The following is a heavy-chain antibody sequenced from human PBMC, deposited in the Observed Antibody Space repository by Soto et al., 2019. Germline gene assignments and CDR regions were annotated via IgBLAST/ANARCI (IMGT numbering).Heavy chain of an antibody. CDR2: INPSGGST. CDR3: ARGIAVGNDAFDI. V-gene: IGHV1-46*01. Sequence: ASVKVSCKASGYTFSDYYVTWVRQAPGQGLEWMGIINPSGGSTSYAQKFQGRVTMTRDTSTSTVYMELSSLRSEDTAVYYCARGIAVGNDAFDIWGQGTMVTVSS. CDR1: GYTFSDYY. J-gene: IGHJ3*02. D-gene: IGHD6-19*01.